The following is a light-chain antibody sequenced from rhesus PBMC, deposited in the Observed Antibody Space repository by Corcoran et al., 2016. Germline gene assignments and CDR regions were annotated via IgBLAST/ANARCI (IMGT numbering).Light chain of an antibody. Sequence: DIQMTQSPSSLSASVGDRVTITCRASENVNNYLNWYQQKPGKPPNLLIYQASTLQSGVPSRFSGSGSGTDYTFTISNLQPDDVAIYYCQHGYLTPLAFGGGTKVAIK. V-gene: IGKV1-74*01. J-gene: IGKJ4*01. CDR2: QAS. CDR1: ENVNNY. CDR3: QHGYLTPLA.